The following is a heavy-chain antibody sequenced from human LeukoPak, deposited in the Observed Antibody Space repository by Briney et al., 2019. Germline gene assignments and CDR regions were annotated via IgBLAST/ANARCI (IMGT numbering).Heavy chain of an antibody. D-gene: IGHD3-22*01. CDR3: ARAVGGGYDSSGYYCVDI. CDR1: GFTVSSNY. CDR2: IYSGGNT. Sequence: PGGSLRLSCAASGFTVSSNYMTWVRQAPGKGLEWVSVIYSGGNTYYADSVKGRFSISRDNSKNTLYLQMNSLRAEDTAVYYCARAVGGGYDSSGYYCVDIWGQGTMVTVSS. J-gene: IGHJ3*02. V-gene: IGHV3-53*01.